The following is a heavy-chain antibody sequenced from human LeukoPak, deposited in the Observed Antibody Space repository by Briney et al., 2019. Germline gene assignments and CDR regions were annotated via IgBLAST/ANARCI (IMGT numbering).Heavy chain of an antibody. J-gene: IGHJ4*02. V-gene: IGHV3-21*01. D-gene: IGHD1-20*01. CDR2: ISSSSSYI. CDR3: VTAAGLGVYYFDY. CDR1: GFTFSSYS. Sequence: GSLRLSCAASGFTFSSYSMNWFRQAPGKGLEWVSSISSSSSYIYYADSVKGRFTISRDNAKNSLYLQMNSLRAEDTAVYYCVTAAGLGVYYFDYWGQGTLVTVSS.